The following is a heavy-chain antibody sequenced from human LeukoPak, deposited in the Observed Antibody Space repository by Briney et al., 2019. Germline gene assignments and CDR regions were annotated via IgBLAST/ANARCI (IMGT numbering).Heavy chain of an antibody. J-gene: IGHJ5*02. Sequence: SETLSLTCAVYGGSFSGYYWSWIRQPPGKGLEWIGEINHSGSTNYNPSLKSRVTISVDTSKNQFSLKLSSVTAADTAVYYCARAQYNWFDPWGQGTLVTASS. CDR1: GGSFSGYY. V-gene: IGHV4-34*01. CDR3: ARAQYNWFDP. CDR2: INHSGST.